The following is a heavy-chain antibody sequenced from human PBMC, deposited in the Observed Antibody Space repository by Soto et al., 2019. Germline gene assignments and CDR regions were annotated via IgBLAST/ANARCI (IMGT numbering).Heavy chain of an antibody. Sequence: GGSLRLSCATSAFTFSNYWMRWVRQAPGKGLEWVADIKEDGSEKYYMDSVKGRFTISRDNAKSSLYLQMNSLRADDTAVYYCARGSYWAFDIWGQGTMVTVSS. D-gene: IGHD2-8*02. CDR2: IKEDGSEK. CDR1: AFTFSNYW. V-gene: IGHV3-7*01. CDR3: ARGSYWAFDI. J-gene: IGHJ3*02.